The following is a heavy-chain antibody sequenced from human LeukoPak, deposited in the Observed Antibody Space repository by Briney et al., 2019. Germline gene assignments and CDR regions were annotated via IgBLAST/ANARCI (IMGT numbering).Heavy chain of an antibody. V-gene: IGHV4-61*01. CDR2: IYYSGST. CDR3: ARDGPIFEAWFDP. CDR1: GGSISSTYYY. Sequence: SETLSLTCSVSGGSISSTYYYWGWIRQPPGKGLEWIGYIYYSGSTNYNPSLKSRVTISVDTSKNQFSLKLSSVTAADTAVYYCARDGPIFEAWFDPWGQGTLVTVSS. D-gene: IGHD3-9*01. J-gene: IGHJ5*02.